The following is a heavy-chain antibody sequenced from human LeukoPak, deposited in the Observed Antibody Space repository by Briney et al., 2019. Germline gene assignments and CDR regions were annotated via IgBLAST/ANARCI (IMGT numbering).Heavy chain of an antibody. V-gene: IGHV4-39*01. J-gene: IGHJ5*02. CDR1: GGSMISGSDY. CDR2: IFYSGSM. CDR3: AKSPRRELLLWFDP. D-gene: IGHD1-7*01. Sequence: SETLSLTCAVSGGSMISGSDYWAWIRQPPGKGLEWIGHIFYSGSMYYNPSLESRVTISVDTSKNQFSLKLSSVTAADTAVYYCAKSPRRELLLWFDPWGQGTLVTVSS.